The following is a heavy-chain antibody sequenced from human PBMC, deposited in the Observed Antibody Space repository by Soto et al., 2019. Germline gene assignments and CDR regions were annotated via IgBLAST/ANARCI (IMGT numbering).Heavy chain of an antibody. CDR3: ARDRTDSGYYTNWLDP. CDR1: GGTFGSDA. V-gene: IGHV1-69*06. D-gene: IGHD3-22*01. CDR2: IIPIFGTT. Sequence: SVKVSCKASGGTFGSDAITWVRQAPGQGLEWVGRIIPIFGTTNYAQNLQGRVTISADKSTLTSYMELHSLTSDDTALYYCARDRTDSGYYTNWLDPWGQGPQVTVSS. J-gene: IGHJ5*02.